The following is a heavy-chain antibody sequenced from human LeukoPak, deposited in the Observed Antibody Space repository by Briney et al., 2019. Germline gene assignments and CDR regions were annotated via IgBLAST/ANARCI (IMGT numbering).Heavy chain of an antibody. CDR3: ARDGRFPPEVLPRYFDY. Sequence: SGTLSLTCAVSGGSISSSYWWSWVRPPPGKGLEWIGEVYHSGSTNYNPSLKSRVTISVDTSKNQFSLKLSSVTAADTAVYYCARDGRFPPEVLPRYFDYWGQGTLVTVSS. CDR1: GGSISSSYW. CDR2: VYHSGST. V-gene: IGHV4-4*02. J-gene: IGHJ4*02. D-gene: IGHD1-26*01.